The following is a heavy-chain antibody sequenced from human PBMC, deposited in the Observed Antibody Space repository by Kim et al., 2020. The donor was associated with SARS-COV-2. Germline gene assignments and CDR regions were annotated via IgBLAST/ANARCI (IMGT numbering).Heavy chain of an antibody. CDR3: ARRTDYYGSGSYAFDI. Sequence: SFQGQVTISADKSISTAYLQWSSLKASDTAMYYCARRTDYYGSGSYAFDIWGQGTMVTVSS. V-gene: IGHV5-51*01. D-gene: IGHD3-10*01. J-gene: IGHJ3*02.